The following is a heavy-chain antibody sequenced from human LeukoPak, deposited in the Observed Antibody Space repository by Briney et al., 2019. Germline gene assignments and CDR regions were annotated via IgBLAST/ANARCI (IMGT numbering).Heavy chain of an antibody. J-gene: IGHJ4*02. CDR2: IKGKPDGGAV. V-gene: IGHV3-15*01. CDR3: TTDPRY. Sequence: GGSLRLSCSASGLGRSFKETWMSWVRRAPGKGLEWIGRIKGKPDGGAVDYIAPVRGRFSISRDDSKNLVFLQMDSLKIEDTAVYYCTTDPRYWGQGTMVTVSS. CDR1: GLGRSFKETW.